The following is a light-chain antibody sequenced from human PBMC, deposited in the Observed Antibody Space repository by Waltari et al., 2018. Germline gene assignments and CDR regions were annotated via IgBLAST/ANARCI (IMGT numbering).Light chain of an antibody. Sequence: DIQMTQSPSSVAASVGDRVTSPCRPSQSINNWLAWYQQKPGKAPQLLISAASNLQSGVPSRFSGSRSGTDYTLTINSLQPEDSATYFCQQANSFPRTFGRGTKVEIK. CDR3: QQANSFPRT. CDR2: AAS. V-gene: IGKV1-12*01. J-gene: IGKJ1*01. CDR1: QSINNW.